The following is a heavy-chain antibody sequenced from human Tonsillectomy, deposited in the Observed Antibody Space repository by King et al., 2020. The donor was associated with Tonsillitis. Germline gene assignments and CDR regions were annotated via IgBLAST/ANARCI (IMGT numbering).Heavy chain of an antibody. CDR2: ISGSGGST. CDR1: GFTFSSYA. D-gene: IGHD5-18*01. J-gene: IGHJ4*02. Sequence: VQLVESGGGLVQPGGSLRLSCAASGFTFSSYAMSWVRQAPGKGLEWVSAISGSGGSTYYTDSVKGRFTISRDNSKNTLYLQMNSLRAEDTAVYYCANAVLRGYSYEGYWGQGTLVTVSS. CDR3: ANAVLRGYSYEGY. V-gene: IGHV3-23*04.